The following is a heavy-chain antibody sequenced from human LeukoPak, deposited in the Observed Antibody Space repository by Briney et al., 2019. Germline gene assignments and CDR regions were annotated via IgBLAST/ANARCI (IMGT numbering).Heavy chain of an antibody. D-gene: IGHD1-1*01. CDR2: ISSSSYI. Sequence: GRSLRLSCAASGFTFDDYAMHWVRQAPGKGLEWVSSISSSSYIYYADSVKGRFTISRDNAKNSLYLQMNSLRAEDTAVYYCAGRRTTGTAAQDYWGQGTLVTVSS. V-gene: IGHV3-69-1*01. J-gene: IGHJ4*02. CDR3: AGRRTTGTAAQDY. CDR1: GFTFDDYA.